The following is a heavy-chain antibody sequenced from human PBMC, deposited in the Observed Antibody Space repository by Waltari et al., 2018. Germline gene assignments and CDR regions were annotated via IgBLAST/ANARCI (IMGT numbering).Heavy chain of an antibody. V-gene: IGHV3-21*01. J-gene: IGHJ4*02. CDR2: SSSSSSYI. Sequence: EVQLVESGGGLVKPGGSLRLSCAASGFTFSSYSMNWVRQAPGKGLEWVSSSSSSSSYIYYADSVKGRFTISRDNAKNSLYLQMNSLRAEDTAVYYCASVIGYCSSTSCYDYWGQGTLVTVSS. D-gene: IGHD2-2*01. CDR1: GFTFSSYS. CDR3: ASVIGYCSSTSCYDY.